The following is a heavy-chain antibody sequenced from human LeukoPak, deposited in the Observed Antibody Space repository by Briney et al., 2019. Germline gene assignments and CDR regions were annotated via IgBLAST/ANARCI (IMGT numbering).Heavy chain of an antibody. CDR1: GFTVSSNY. V-gene: IGHV3-23*01. Sequence: GGSLRLSCAASGFTVSSNYMSWVRQAPGKGLEWVSAMSSSDDGRYYAASVRGRFTISRDTSRSTLYLQMNSLRAEDAAVYYCAKAPVTSCRGAFCYPFDYWGQGTLVTVTS. J-gene: IGHJ4*02. CDR2: MSSSDDGR. CDR3: AKAPVTSCRGAFCYPFDY. D-gene: IGHD2-15*01.